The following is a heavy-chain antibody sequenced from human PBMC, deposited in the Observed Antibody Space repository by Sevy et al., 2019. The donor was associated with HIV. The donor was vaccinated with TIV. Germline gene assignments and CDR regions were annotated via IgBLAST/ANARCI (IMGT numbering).Heavy chain of an antibody. D-gene: IGHD1-26*01. CDR1: GYTFTSYD. CDR3: ARGGPEWELLWSWFDP. CDR2: MNPNSGNT. J-gene: IGHJ5*02. V-gene: IGHV1-8*01. Sequence: ASVKVSCKASGYTFTSYDINWVRQATGQGLEWMGWMNPNSGNTGYAQKFQGRVTMTRNTSISTAYMELSSLRSEDTVVYYCARGGPEWELLWSWFDPWGQGTLVTVSS.